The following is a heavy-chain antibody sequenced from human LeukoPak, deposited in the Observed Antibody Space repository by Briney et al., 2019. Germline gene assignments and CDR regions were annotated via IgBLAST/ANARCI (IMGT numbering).Heavy chain of an antibody. CDR1: GFTFSSYS. CDR2: ISSSSSYI. CDR3: ARDLFGVVGAPNAFDI. J-gene: IGHJ3*02. V-gene: IGHV3-21*01. D-gene: IGHD1-26*01. Sequence: GGSLRLSCAASGFTFSSYSMNWVRQAPGKGLEWVSSISSSSSYIYYADSVKGRFTISRDNAMNSLYLQMNSLRAEDTAVYYCARDLFGVVGAPNAFDIWGQGTMVTVSS.